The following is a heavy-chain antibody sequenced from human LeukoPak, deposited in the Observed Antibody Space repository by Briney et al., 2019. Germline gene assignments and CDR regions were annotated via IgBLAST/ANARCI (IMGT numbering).Heavy chain of an antibody. CDR3: AIEGSGWYYLDY. V-gene: IGHV3-30*02. Sequence: GGSLRLSCVASGFSFASYDIHWVRQAPGKGLEWVTFIESDGSKEYYADSVKGRFTISRDNSMNTVNVQMNSLRPEDTAVYYCAIEGSGWYYLDYWGQGCVVTVSA. CDR1: GFSFASYD. D-gene: IGHD6-19*01. CDR2: IESDGSKE. J-gene: IGHJ4*02.